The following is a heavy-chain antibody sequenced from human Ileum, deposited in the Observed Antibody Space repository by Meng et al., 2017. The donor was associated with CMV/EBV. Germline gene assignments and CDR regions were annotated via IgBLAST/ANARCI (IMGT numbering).Heavy chain of an antibody. D-gene: IGHD6-19*01. CDR1: GGSSSGSY. Sequence: SETLSLTCAVYGGSSSGSYWSWTRQPPGKGLEWIGEINHSGSTNYNPSLKSRVPISVDTSKNQFSLKLSSVTAADTAVYYCARDRYSSPHWYYYYGMDVWGQGTTVT. V-gene: IGHV4-34*01. CDR3: ARDRYSSPHWYYYYGMDV. CDR2: INHSGST. J-gene: IGHJ6*02.